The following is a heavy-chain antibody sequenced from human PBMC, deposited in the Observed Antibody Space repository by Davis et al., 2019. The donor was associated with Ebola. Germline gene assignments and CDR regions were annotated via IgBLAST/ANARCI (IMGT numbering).Heavy chain of an antibody. V-gene: IGHV4-59*08. CDR1: GGSISSHY. Sequence: PSETLSLTCTVSGGSISSHYWSWIRQPPGKGLEWIGYIYYSGSTNYNPSLKSRVTISVDTSKNQFSLKLSSVTAADTAVYYCARRGYAGASFDYWGQGTLVTVSS. CDR2: IYYSGST. CDR3: ARRGYAGASFDY. J-gene: IGHJ4*02. D-gene: IGHD5-12*01.